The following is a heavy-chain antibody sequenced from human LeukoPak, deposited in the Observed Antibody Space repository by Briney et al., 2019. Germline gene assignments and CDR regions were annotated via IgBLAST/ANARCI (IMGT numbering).Heavy chain of an antibody. J-gene: IGHJ4*02. V-gene: IGHV4-59*01. CDR3: ARRRVYSGSGEFDF. D-gene: IGHD5-12*01. CDR2: IYHSGTT. CDR1: GGSISSYY. Sequence: SETLSLTCTVSGGSISSYYWSWIRQPPGKGLEWIGYIYHSGTTNYNPSLKSRVTISVDTSKSQFSLKLRSVTTADTAVYYCARRRVYSGSGEFDFWGQGTLVTVSS.